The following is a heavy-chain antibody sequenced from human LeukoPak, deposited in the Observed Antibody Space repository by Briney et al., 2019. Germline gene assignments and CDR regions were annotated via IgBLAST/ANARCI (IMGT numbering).Heavy chain of an antibody. V-gene: IGHV1-18*01. J-gene: IGHJ4*02. CDR1: GYTFTSYG. D-gene: IGHD1-26*01. CDR2: ISAYNGNT. CDR3: ARSLSVGAPYYFDY. Sequence: ASVKVSCKASGYTFTSYGITWVRQAPGQGLEWMGCISAYNGNTKYAQSVQGRGTMTTDTSTSTAYMGLRSLRSDDTAVYYCARSLSVGAPYYFDYWGQGTLVTVSS.